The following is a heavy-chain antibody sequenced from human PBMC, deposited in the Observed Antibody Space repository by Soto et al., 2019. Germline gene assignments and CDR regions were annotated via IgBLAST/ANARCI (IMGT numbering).Heavy chain of an antibody. CDR2: ISYDGSNK. V-gene: IGHV3-30-3*01. CDR1: GFTFSSYA. CDR3: ATCIVGAPIFDY. Sequence: QVQLVESGGGVVQPGRSLRLSCAASGFTFSSYAMHWVRQAPGKGLEWVAVISYDGSNKYYADSVKGRFTISRDNSKNTLYLQMNSLRAEDTAVYYCATCIVGAPIFDYWGQGTLVTVSS. J-gene: IGHJ4*02. D-gene: IGHD1-26*01.